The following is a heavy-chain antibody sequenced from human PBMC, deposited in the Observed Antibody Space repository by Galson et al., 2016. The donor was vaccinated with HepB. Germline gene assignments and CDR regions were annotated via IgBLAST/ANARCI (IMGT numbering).Heavy chain of an antibody. Sequence: SETLSLTCTVSSDSIRTSFWTWIRQPPGKGLEWIGYVFHIGSTNYNPSLKSRVNISQDMSKNQVSLRLTSVTAADTAVYYCARVLRYFDLGYYYGMDVWGQGTTVTVSS. CDR1: SDSIRTSF. V-gene: IGHV4-59*01. D-gene: IGHD3-9*01. CDR2: VFHIGST. J-gene: IGHJ6*02. CDR3: ARVLRYFDLGYYYGMDV.